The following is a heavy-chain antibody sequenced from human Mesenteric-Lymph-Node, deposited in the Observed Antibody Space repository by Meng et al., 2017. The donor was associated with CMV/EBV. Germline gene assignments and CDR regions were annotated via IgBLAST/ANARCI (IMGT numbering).Heavy chain of an antibody. CDR1: GLTVSSNY. Sequence: GESLKISCAASGLTVSSNYMSWVRQAPGKGLEWVSVIYSGESTTYYADSVKGRFAISRDNAKKSLYLQMNGLRAVDTGVYYCASTSGRAVAGVSWGQGTLVTVSS. V-gene: IGHV3-66*01. D-gene: IGHD6-19*01. CDR2: IYSGESTT. J-gene: IGHJ5*02. CDR3: ASTSGRAVAGVS.